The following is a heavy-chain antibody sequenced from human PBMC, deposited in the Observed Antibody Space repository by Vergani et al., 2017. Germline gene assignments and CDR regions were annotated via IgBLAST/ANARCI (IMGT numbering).Heavy chain of an antibody. V-gene: IGHV4-30-4*01. CDR2: IYSTGST. D-gene: IGHD2-2*03. CDR3: ARGLVPRGYCSSTSCYGAPDY. CDR1: GDSISSGVYY. Sequence: QVQLQESGPGLVKPSQTLSLTCSVSGDSISSGVYYWNWIRQHPGKGLEWIGYIYSTGSTHHNPSLRRRINMSVDTSKNQFSLKLSSVTAADTAVYYCARGLVPRGYCSSTSCYGAPDYWGQGTLVTVSS. J-gene: IGHJ4*02.